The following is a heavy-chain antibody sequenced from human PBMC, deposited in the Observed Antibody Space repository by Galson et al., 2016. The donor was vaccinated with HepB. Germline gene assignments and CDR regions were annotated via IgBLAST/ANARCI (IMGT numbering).Heavy chain of an antibody. V-gene: IGHV1-69*06. Sequence: SVKVSCKASGGTFSSYAISWVRQAPGQGLEWMGGIIPIFGTAEYAQKFQGRVTITADKPTSTAYMELSRLRSEDTAVYYCARGGSGLNYDRSGYYGGYWGQGTLVTVSS. CDR3: ARGGSGLNYDRSGYYGGY. CDR1: GGTFSSYA. J-gene: IGHJ4*02. D-gene: IGHD3-22*01. CDR2: IIPIFGTA.